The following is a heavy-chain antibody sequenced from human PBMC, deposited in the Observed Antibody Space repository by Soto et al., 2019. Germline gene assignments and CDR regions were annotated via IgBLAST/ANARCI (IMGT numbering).Heavy chain of an antibody. V-gene: IGHV4-31*03. Sequence: SETLSLTCTVIGDSVSSNNYYWSRIRQRPGKGLEWIGYIHYSGDSYDNPSLTSRITMSMDVSKNQFSLNLRSVTAADTAIYYCARDVNDSSGSQGFDYWGQGTLVTVSS. D-gene: IGHD3-22*01. CDR2: IHYSGDS. J-gene: IGHJ4*02. CDR3: ARDVNDSSGSQGFDY. CDR1: GDSVSSNNYY.